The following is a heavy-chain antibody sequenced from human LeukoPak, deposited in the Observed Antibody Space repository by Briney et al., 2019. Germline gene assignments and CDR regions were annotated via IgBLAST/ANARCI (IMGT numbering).Heavy chain of an antibody. D-gene: IGHD6-19*01. CDR2: FDPEDGET. CDR1: GYTLSELS. CDR3: ATLSADSSGWPFDY. J-gene: IGHJ4*02. Sequence: ASAKVSCKVSGYTLSELSMQWVRQAPVKGLEWMGGFDPEDGETIYAQKFQGRVTMTEDTSTDTAYMELSSLRSEDTAVYYCATLSADSSGWPFDYWGQGTLVTVSS. V-gene: IGHV1-24*01.